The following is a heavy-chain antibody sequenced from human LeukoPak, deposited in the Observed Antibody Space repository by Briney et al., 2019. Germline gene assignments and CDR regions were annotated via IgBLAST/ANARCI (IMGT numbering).Heavy chain of an antibody. Sequence: ASVKVSCKASGGTFSSYAISWVRQAPGQGLEWMGWIHPNSGDTNYAQKFQGRVTMTRDTSISTAYMELSSLRSDDTAVYYCARDDSSGWYWGQGTLVTVSS. CDR2: IHPNSGDT. CDR3: ARDDSSGWY. V-gene: IGHV1-2*02. J-gene: IGHJ4*02. D-gene: IGHD6-19*01. CDR1: GGTFSSYA.